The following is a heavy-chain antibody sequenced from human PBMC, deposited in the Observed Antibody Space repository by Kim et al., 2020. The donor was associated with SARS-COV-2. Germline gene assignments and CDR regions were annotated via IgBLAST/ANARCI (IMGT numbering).Heavy chain of an antibody. CDR2: IRSKANSYAT. CDR3: TRVPPYSNSWWDAFDM. V-gene: IGHV3-73*01. D-gene: IGHD6-13*01. J-gene: IGHJ3*02. CDR1: GFTFSDSA. Sequence: GGSLRLSCAASGFTFSDSAMYWVRQASGKGLEWVGRIRSKANSYATAYAASVKGRFTISRDDSKNTAYLQMNSLKAEDTAIYYCTRVPPYSNSWWDAFDMWGQGTMVTVSS.